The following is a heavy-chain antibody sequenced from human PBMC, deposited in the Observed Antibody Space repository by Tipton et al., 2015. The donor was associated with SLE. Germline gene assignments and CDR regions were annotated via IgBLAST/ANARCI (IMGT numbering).Heavy chain of an antibody. D-gene: IGHD6-19*01. Sequence: SLRLSCAASGFTFDDYAMNWVRQAPGKGLEWVSYISSSSSTIYYADSVKGRFTISRDNAKNSLYLQMNSLRAEDTAVYYCARDRAVAGPRAEYFQHWGQGTLVTVSS. V-gene: IGHV3-48*01. J-gene: IGHJ1*01. CDR2: ISSSSSTI. CDR3: ARDRAVAGPRAEYFQH. CDR1: GFTFDDYA.